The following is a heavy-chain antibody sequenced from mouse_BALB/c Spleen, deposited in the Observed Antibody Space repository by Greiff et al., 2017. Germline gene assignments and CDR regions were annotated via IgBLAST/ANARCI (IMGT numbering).Heavy chain of an antibody. J-gene: IGHJ2*01. Sequence: VQLQQSGPELVKPGASVKMSCKASGYTFTSYVMHWVKQKPGQGLEWIGYINPYNDGTKYNEKFKGKATLTSDKSSSTAYMELSSLTSEDSAVYYCARGSTMITTGYYFDYWGQGTTLTVSS. V-gene: IGHV1-14*01. CDR2: INPYNDGT. D-gene: IGHD2-4*01. CDR3: ARGSTMITTGYYFDY. CDR1: GYTFTSYV.